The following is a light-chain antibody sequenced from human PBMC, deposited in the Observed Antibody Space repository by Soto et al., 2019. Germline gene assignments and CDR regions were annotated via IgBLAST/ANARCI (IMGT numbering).Light chain of an antibody. CDR2: GAS. CDR1: QSVSSR. Sequence: EVVRTQTPATLSVSPGERVTLSCRASQSVSSRLAWYQQKPGQTPRVLIYGASTRAIGIPARFSGSGFGTEFTLTISRLQSEDFVVYXXXXXXXXXXLXFXGGTKVDI. CDR3: XXXXXXXXLX. V-gene: IGKV3-15*01. J-gene: IGKJ4*01.